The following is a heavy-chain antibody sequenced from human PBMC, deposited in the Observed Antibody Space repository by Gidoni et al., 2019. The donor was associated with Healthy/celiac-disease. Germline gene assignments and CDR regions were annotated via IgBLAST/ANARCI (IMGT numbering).Heavy chain of an antibody. J-gene: IGHJ3*02. D-gene: IGHD3-9*01. CDR2: ISSSSSTI. V-gene: IGHV3-48*02. Sequence: EVQLVESGGGLVQPGGSLRLSCAASGSTFSSYSMNWVRQAPGKGLEWVAYISSSSSTIYYADSVKGRFTISRDNAKNSLYLQMNSLRDEDTAVYYCARDLIYYDILTGYYRPDAFDIWGQGTMVTVSS. CDR1: GSTFSSYS. CDR3: ARDLIYYDILTGYYRPDAFDI.